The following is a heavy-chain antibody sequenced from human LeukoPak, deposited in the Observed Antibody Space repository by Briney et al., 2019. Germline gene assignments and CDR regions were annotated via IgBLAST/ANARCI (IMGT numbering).Heavy chain of an antibody. J-gene: IGHJ4*02. D-gene: IGHD1-26*01. CDR3: ARDARGSSGSYDYFDS. Sequence: SETLSLTCTVSGGSISSYYWSWIRQPPGKGLEWIGYIYNSGRTNYNPSLKSRVTISVDTSKNQFSLKLTSVTAADTAVYYCARDARGSSGSYDYFDSWGQGTLVTVSS. V-gene: IGHV4-59*01. CDR1: GGSISSYY. CDR2: IYNSGRT.